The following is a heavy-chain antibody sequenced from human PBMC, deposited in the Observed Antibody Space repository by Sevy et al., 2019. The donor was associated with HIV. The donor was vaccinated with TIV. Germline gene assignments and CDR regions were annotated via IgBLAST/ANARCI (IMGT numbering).Heavy chain of an antibody. J-gene: IGHJ5*02. V-gene: IGHV3-23*01. CDR2: ISGSGGST. Sequence: GGSLRLSCAASGFTVSSNYMSWVRQAPGKGLEWVSAISGSGGSTYYADSVKGRFTISRDNSKNTRYLQMNSLRAEDTAVYYCAKDGQDIVVVPAAIPNWFDPWGQGTLVTVSS. CDR3: AKDGQDIVVVPAAIPNWFDP. CDR1: GFTVSSNY. D-gene: IGHD2-2*02.